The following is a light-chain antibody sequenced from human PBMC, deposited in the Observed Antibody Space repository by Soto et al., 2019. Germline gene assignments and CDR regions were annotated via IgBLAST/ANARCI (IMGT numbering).Light chain of an antibody. J-gene: IGLJ1*01. CDR2: NVS. V-gene: IGLV2-14*03. CDR1: SSDVGGFDY. CDR3: TSYTSSSTYF. Sequence: QSALTQPASVSGSPGQSITISCTGTSSDVGGFDYVAWYQQHPGNAPKLMIYNVSDRPSGVSNRFSGSKSGNTASLTISGLQAEDEADYYCTSYTSSSTYFFGTGTKLTVL.